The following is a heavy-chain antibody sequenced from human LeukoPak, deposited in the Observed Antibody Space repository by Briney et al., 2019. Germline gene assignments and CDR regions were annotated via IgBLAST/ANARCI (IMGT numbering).Heavy chain of an antibody. D-gene: IGHD3-10*01. CDR1: GGSISSYY. CDR3: ARHSEYGSGSYWVRWFDP. CDR2: IYYSGST. J-gene: IGHJ5*02. V-gene: IGHV4-59*08. Sequence: SETLSLTCTVSGGSISSYYWSWIWQPPGKGLEWIGYIYYSGSTNYNPSLKSRVTISVDTSKNQFSLKLSSVTAADTAVYYCARHSEYGSGSYWVRWFDPWGQGTLVTVSS.